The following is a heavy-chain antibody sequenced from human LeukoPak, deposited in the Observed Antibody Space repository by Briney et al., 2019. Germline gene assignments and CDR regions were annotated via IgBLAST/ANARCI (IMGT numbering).Heavy chain of an antibody. CDR1: GFTFSSYE. Sequence: GGSLRLSCAASGFTFSSYEMNWVRQAPGKGLEWVSYTSSRGTTIYYVDSVKGRFTISRDNAKNSLYLQMNSLRAEDTALYYCARVRSGLHMDVWGQGTTVTVSS. V-gene: IGHV3-48*03. CDR3: ARVRSGLHMDV. D-gene: IGHD2-15*01. CDR2: TSSRGTTI. J-gene: IGHJ6*02.